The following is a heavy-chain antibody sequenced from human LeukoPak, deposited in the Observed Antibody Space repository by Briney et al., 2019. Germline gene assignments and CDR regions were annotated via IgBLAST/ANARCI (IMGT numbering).Heavy chain of an antibody. Sequence: PSETLSLTCTVSGGSISSGDYYWSWIRQPPGKGLEWIGYIYYSGSTYYNPSLKSRVTISVDTSKSQFSLKLSSVTAADTAVYYCARGVRLFDNWFDPWGQGTLVTVSS. V-gene: IGHV4-30-4*01. D-gene: IGHD4-17*01. CDR2: IYYSGST. J-gene: IGHJ5*02. CDR3: ARGVRLFDNWFDP. CDR1: GGSISSGDYY.